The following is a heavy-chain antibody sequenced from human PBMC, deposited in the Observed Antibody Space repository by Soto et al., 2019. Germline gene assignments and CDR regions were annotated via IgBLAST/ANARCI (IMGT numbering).Heavy chain of an antibody. CDR2: IYYSGST. J-gene: IGHJ5*02. V-gene: IGHV4-59*01. CDR3: ARDLRVLYSSSGGANWFDP. D-gene: IGHD6-13*01. Sequence: PSETLSLTCTVSGGSISSYYWSWIRQPPGKGLEWIGYIYYSGSTNYNPSLKSRVTISVDTSKNQFSLKLSSVTAADTAVYYCARDLRVLYSSSGGANWFDPWGQGTLVTVSS. CDR1: GGSISSYY.